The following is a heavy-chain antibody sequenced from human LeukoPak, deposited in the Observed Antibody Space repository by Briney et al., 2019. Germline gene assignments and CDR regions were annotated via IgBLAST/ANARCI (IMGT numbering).Heavy chain of an antibody. Sequence: DNSKNTLYLQMNSLRAEDTAVYYCAREHIAFGAFDIWGQGTMVTVSS. V-gene: IGHV3-53*01. D-gene: IGHD5-12*01. CDR3: AREHIAFGAFDI. J-gene: IGHJ3*02.